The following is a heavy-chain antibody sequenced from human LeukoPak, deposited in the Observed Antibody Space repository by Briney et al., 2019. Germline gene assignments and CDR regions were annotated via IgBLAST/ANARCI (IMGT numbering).Heavy chain of an antibody. Sequence: ASVKVSCKASGYTFTGYYMHWVRQAPGQGLEWMGGIIPIFGTANYAQKFQGRVTVTADKSTSTAYMELSRLRSEDTAVYYCARGTYSAYDLGSYMDVWGKGTTVTVSS. J-gene: IGHJ6*03. D-gene: IGHD5-12*01. V-gene: IGHV1-69*06. CDR2: IIPIFGTA. CDR1: GYTFTGYY. CDR3: ARGTYSAYDLGSYMDV.